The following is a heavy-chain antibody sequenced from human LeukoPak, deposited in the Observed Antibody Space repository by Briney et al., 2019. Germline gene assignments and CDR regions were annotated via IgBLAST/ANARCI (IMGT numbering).Heavy chain of an antibody. D-gene: IGHD5-18*01. Sequence: SVKVSCKASGGTFSSYAISWERQAPGQGLEWMGRIIPILGIANYAQKFQGRVTITAYKSTSTAYMELSSLRSEDTAVYYCARGGIQLWKSDYWGQGTLVPVSS. CDR1: GGTFSSYA. V-gene: IGHV1-69*04. CDR2: IIPILGIA. CDR3: ARGGIQLWKSDY. J-gene: IGHJ4*02.